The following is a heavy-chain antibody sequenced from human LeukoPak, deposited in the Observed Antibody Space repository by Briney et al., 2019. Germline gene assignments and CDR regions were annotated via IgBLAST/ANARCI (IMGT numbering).Heavy chain of an antibody. V-gene: IGHV3-49*04. J-gene: IGHJ6*03. D-gene: IGHD4-17*01. Sequence: SGGSLRLSCTASGFTFGDYAMSWVRQAPGKGLEWVGFIRSKAYGGTTEYAASVKGRFTISRDDSKSIAYLQMNSLKTEDTAVYYCTRDLDYGDYSYYYYYMDVWGKGTTVTVSS. CDR3: TRDLDYGDYSYYYYYMDV. CDR2: IRSKAYGGTT. CDR1: GFTFGDYA.